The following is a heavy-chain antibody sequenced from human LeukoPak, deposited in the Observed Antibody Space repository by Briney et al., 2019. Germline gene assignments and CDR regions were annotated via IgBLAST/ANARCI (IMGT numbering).Heavy chain of an antibody. CDR2: IRASGGKR. CDR3: TRLVGPYTSRGSIFEY. Sequence: GGSVRLSCAAAGFTFSTYAMGWVRQAPGEGLGSVSAIRASGGKRYHADSVNGRFTISRDNSKNNLHPQINSLRGEDTAVYYCTRLVGPYTSRGSIFEYWGQGTLVTVSS. D-gene: IGHD6-13*01. V-gene: IGHV3-23*01. J-gene: IGHJ4*02. CDR1: GFTFSTYA.